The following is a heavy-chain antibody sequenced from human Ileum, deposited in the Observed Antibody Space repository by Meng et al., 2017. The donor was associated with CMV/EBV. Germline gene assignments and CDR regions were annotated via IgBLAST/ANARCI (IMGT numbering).Heavy chain of an antibody. Sequence: SETLSLTCTVSGGSISSYYWSWIRQSPGKGLEWIGYISNSGSTNYNPSLESRVTMSVDTSKNQFSLKLSSVTAADTAVYYCARAQTFPHQFESEYYFAHWGQGTPVTVSS. J-gene: IGHJ4*02. CDR3: ARAQTFPHQFESEYYFAH. V-gene: IGHV4-59*01. CDR2: ISNSGST. CDR1: GGSISSYY. D-gene: IGHD3-16*01.